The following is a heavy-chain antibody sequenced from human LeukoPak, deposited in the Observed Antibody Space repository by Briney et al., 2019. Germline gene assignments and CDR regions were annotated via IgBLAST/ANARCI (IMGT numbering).Heavy chain of an antibody. Sequence: GASVKVSCKASGYTFTGYYMHWVRQAPGQGLEWMGWINPNSGGTNYAQKSQGRVTMTRDTSISTAYMELSRLRSDDTAVYYCARASDDYGDYSEYFQHWGQGTLVTVSS. V-gene: IGHV1-2*02. CDR3: ARASDDYGDYSEYFQH. CDR1: GYTFTGYY. D-gene: IGHD4-17*01. CDR2: INPNSGGT. J-gene: IGHJ1*01.